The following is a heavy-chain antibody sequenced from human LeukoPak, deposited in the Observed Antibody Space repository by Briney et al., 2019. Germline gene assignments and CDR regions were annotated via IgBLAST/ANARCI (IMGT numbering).Heavy chain of an antibody. CDR2: ISGSGGST. CDR3: AKDLRSLGAFDI. V-gene: IGHV3-23*01. Sequence: GGSLRLSCAASGFTFSSYSMNWVRQAPGKGLEWVSAISGSGGSTYYADSVKGRFTISRDNSKNTLYLQMNSLRAEDTAVYYCAKDLRSLGAFDIWGQGTMVTVSS. CDR1: GFTFSSYS. J-gene: IGHJ3*02. D-gene: IGHD6-13*01.